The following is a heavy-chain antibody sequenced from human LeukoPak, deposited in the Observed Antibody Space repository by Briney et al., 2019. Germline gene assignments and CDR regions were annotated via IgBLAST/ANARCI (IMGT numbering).Heavy chain of an antibody. CDR3: ARRGSSRLFDY. CDR1: XXXXXXXX. V-gene: IGHV4-34*01. Sequence: SETLSLTCAVYXXXXXXXXXXXIXXXXXXXXXWIGEINHSGSTNYNPSLKSRVTISVDTSKNQFSLKLSSVTAADTAVYYCARRGSSRLFDYWGQGTLVTVSS. CDR2: INHSGST. D-gene: IGHD6-13*01. J-gene: IGHJ4*02.